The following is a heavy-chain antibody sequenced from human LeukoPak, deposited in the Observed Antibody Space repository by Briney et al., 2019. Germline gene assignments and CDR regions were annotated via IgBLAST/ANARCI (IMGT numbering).Heavy chain of an antibody. Sequence: PGGSLRLSCAASGFTVSTYYMSWVRQAPGKGLEWVSVFYNPDDTHHADSVKGRFSISRDNSKNMLYLQMNSLRAEDTAVYYCARDAGYYDSSGYSNLFDYWGQGALVTVSS. CDR3: ARDAGYYDSSGYSNLFDY. J-gene: IGHJ4*02. V-gene: IGHV3-66*01. D-gene: IGHD3-22*01. CDR2: FYNPDDT. CDR1: GFTVSTYY.